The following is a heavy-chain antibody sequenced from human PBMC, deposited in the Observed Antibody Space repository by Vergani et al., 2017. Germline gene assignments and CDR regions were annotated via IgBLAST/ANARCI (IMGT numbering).Heavy chain of an antibody. CDR1: GGTFSSYT. CDR2: IIPILGLA. Sequence: QVQLVQSGAEVKKPGSSVKVSCKASGGTFSSYTISWVRQAPGQGLEWMGRIIPILGLANYAQTFQGRVTITAGKSTSTAYMVLSSMRSEDTAVYYCARDRLSDDRLWFGGCWGQGTLVTVSS. D-gene: IGHD3-10*01. J-gene: IGHJ4*02. CDR3: ARDRLSDDRLWFGGC. V-gene: IGHV1-69*02.